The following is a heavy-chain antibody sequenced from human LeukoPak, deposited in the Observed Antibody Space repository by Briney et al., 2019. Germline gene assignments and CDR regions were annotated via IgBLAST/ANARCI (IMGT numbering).Heavy chain of an antibody. V-gene: IGHV1-46*01. D-gene: IGHD1-26*01. CDR2: INLSAGTT. CDR1: GYTLTGYY. J-gene: IGHJ4*02. CDR3: AREMGVGSTMGYFYY. Sequence: ASVKVSCKASGYTLTGYYMHWVRQAPGQGLEWMGVINLSAGTTNYAQKFQGRVTMTRDMSTSTVYMELSSLTSEDTAVYYCAREMGVGSTMGYFYYWGQGTLVTVSS.